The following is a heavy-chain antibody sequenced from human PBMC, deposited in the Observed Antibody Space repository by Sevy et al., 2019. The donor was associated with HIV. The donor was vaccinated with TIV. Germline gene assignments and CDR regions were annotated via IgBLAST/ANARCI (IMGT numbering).Heavy chain of an antibody. D-gene: IGHD3-22*01. J-gene: IGHJ4*02. CDR1: GFTFSSFG. Sequence: GGSLRLSCAASGFTFSSFGMNWVRQAPGKGLEWISYISHSTNTRLYAASVTGRFSITRDNARNSLYLQMNSLRAEDTAVYYCERESYFYDTTTFPENDYWGRGTLVTVSS. V-gene: IGHV3-48*01. CDR3: ERESYFYDTTTFPENDY. CDR2: ISHSTNTR.